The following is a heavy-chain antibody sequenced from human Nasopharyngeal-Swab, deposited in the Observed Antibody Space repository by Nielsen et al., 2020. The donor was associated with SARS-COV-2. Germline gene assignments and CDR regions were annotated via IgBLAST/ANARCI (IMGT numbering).Heavy chain of an antibody. Sequence: SGPTLVKPTETLTLTCTVSGFSLSNARMGVSWIRQPPGKALEWLAHIFSNDEKSYSTSLKSRLTISKDTSKSQVVLTMTNIDPVDTATYYCARSYCSGGSCLLDYWGQGTLVTVSS. J-gene: IGHJ4*02. CDR1: GFSLSNARMG. CDR3: ARSYCSGGSCLLDY. CDR2: IFSNDEK. V-gene: IGHV2-26*01. D-gene: IGHD2-15*01.